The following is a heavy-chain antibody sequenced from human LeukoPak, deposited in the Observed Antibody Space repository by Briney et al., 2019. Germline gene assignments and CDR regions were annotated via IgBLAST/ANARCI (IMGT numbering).Heavy chain of an antibody. CDR2: IIGSVGST. CDR3: ARDSGSYLNDY. V-gene: IGHV3-23*01. D-gene: IGHD1-26*01. Sequence: GGSLRLSCAASGFTFSSYAMSWVRQAPGKGLEWVSAIIGSVGSTYYADSVKGRFTISRDNSKNTLYLQMNSLRAEDTAVYYCARDSGSYLNDYWGQGTPVTVSS. J-gene: IGHJ4*02. CDR1: GFTFSSYA.